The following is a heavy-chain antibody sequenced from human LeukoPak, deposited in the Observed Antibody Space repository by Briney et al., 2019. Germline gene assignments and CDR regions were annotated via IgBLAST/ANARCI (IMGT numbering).Heavy chain of an antibody. J-gene: IGHJ4*02. CDR2: ISTDGSNE. Sequence: GGSLRLPCAASGFTFSSYGMHWVRQAPGKGLEWVAVISTDGSNEYYADSVKGRFTISRDNSKNMLYLQMNSLRAEDTAVYYCAKVEYYHSSGYLDYWGQGTLVTVSS. D-gene: IGHD3-22*01. V-gene: IGHV3-30*18. CDR3: AKVEYYHSSGYLDY. CDR1: GFTFSSYG.